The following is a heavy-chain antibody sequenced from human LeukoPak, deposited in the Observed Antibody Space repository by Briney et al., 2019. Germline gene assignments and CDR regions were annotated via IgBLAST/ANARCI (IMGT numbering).Heavy chain of an antibody. J-gene: IGHJ4*02. CDR1: GYTFTGYY. D-gene: IGHD2-21*01. CDR2: INPNSGCT. V-gene: IGHV1-2*02. CDR3: ARDLQARVALYSPDF. Sequence: GAPVKSCCTASGYTFTGYYMHWVRQAPGQGLEWMGWINPNSGCTNYAQKFQVTVTMTRDTSISTAYMELSSLRSEDTAVYYCARDLQARVALYSPDFWGQGPLVTVSS.